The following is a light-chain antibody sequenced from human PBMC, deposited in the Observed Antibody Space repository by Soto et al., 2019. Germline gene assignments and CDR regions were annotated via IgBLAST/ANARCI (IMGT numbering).Light chain of an antibody. CDR1: EDISNF. J-gene: IGKJ2*01. Sequence: DIQMTQSPSYLSASVGDRVTITCRASEDISNFLAWYQQKPGKVPKLLIYTASTLQSGVPSRFSGSGSGTDFTLTISSLQSEDVATYFCQKYNSGPYTFGQGTKLEIK. CDR3: QKYNSGPYT. V-gene: IGKV1-27*01. CDR2: TAS.